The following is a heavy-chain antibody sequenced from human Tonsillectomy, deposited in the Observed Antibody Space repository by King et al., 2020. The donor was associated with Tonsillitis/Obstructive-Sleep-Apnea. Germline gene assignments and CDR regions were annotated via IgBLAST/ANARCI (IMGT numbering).Heavy chain of an antibody. V-gene: IGHV4-39*01. CDR1: GGSISSSSYY. CDR2: IYYSGST. CDR3: ARNRYDFWGGYSPPGY. D-gene: IGHD3-3*01. Sequence: QLQESGPGLVKPSESLSLTCTVSGGSISSSSYYWGWIRQPPGKGLEWIGSIYYSGSTYYNPSLKSRVTISVDTSKNQFSLKLSSVTAADTAVYYCARNRYDFWGGYSPPGYWGQGTLVTVSS. J-gene: IGHJ4*02.